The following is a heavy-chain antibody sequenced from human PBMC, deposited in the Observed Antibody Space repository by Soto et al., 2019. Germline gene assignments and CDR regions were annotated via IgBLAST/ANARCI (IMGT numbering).Heavy chain of an antibody. CDR1: GGSISSYY. V-gene: IGHV4-59*08. J-gene: IGHJ4*02. Sequence: PSETLSLTCTVSGGSISSYYWSWIRQPPGKGLEWIGYIYYSGSTNYNPSLKSRVTISVDTSKNQFSLKLSSVTAADAAVYYCARTYSRTPAYYFDYWGQGTLVTVSS. CDR3: ARTYSRTPAYYFDY. D-gene: IGHD6-13*01. CDR2: IYYSGST.